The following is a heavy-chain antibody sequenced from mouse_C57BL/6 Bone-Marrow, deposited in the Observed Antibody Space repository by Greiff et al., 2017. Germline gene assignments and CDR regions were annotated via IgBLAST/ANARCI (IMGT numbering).Heavy chain of an antibody. CDR3: AHLSWDY. J-gene: IGHJ2*01. CDR1: GYSFTGYY. V-gene: IGHV1-42*01. Sequence: DVHLVESGPELVKPGASVKISCKASGYSFTGYYMNWVKQSPEKSLEWIGEINPSTGGTTYNQKFKAKATLTVDKSSSTAYMQLKSLTSEDSAVYYCAHLSWDYWGQGTTLTVSS. CDR2: INPSTGGT.